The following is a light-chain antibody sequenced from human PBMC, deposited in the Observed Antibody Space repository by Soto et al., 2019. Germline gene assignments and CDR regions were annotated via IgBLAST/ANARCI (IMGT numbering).Light chain of an antibody. CDR1: QGISNY. V-gene: IGKV1-27*01. CDR2: AAS. CDR3: HKYNSAPLT. Sequence: DIQMTQSPSPLSASVGDRVIITCRASQGISNYLAWYQQQPGKVPRLLIYAASILQSGVPSRFSGSGSGTDFTLTISSRQPEDVATYYCHKYNSAPLTFGGGTKVDIK. J-gene: IGKJ4*01.